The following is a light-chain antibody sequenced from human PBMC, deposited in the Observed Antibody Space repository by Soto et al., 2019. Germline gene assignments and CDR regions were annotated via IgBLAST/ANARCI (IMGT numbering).Light chain of an antibody. J-gene: IGKJ2*01. CDR3: QQFDQLPRT. Sequence: DIQMTQSPSSLSTSVGDSVAITCQASQDIRNNLNWYQQKQGKAPKPLIYDASNLETWVPSRFSGSGSGTDFTLTISSLQPEDVATYYCQQFDQLPRTFGQGTKLEIK. V-gene: IGKV1-33*01. CDR2: DAS. CDR1: QDIRNN.